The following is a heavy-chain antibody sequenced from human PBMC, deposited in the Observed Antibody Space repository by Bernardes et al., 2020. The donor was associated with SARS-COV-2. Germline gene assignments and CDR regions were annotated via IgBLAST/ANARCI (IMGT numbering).Heavy chain of an antibody. CDR3: ARVQFRGISKPGSVDY. CDR2: ISGYNGNT. V-gene: IGHV1-18*04. D-gene: IGHD1-26*01. J-gene: IGHJ4*02. CDR1: GYTFNGYG. Sequence: ASVKVSCKASGYTFNGYGITWVRQAPGQGLEWFGWISGYNGNTNYAQKVKARVTMTTDTFTSTAYLELRSLRSDDTAVYYCARVQFRGISKPGSVDYWGQGTLVTVSS.